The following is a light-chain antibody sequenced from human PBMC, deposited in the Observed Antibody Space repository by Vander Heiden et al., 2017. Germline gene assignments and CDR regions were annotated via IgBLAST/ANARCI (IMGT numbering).Light chain of an antibody. CDR3: QVWDTNTVL. J-gene: IGLJ2*01. Sequence: SNDLTHPLSVSLALGQTATISCGGNNIGSKFVHWYQLGPGQAPVLVISRDSVRPSGIPERFSGSDSGNTATLTISRAQAGDEAVYYCQVWDTNTVLFGGGTKLTVL. CDR2: RDS. V-gene: IGLV3-9*01. CDR1: NIGSKF.